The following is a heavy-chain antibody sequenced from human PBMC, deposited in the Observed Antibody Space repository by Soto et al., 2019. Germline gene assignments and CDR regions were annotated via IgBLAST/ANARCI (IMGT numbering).Heavy chain of an antibody. CDR1: GGSISSGGYY. D-gene: IGHD3-22*01. CDR3: ARDSRYYDSSGYPSGDAFDI. CDR2: IYYSGST. V-gene: IGHV4-31*03. Sequence: PSETLSLTCTVSGGSISSGGYYWSWIRQHPGKGLEWIGYIYYSGSTYYNPSLKSRVTISVDTSKNQFSLKLSSVTAADTAVYYCARDSRYYDSSGYPSGDAFDIWGQGTLVTVSS. J-gene: IGHJ3*02.